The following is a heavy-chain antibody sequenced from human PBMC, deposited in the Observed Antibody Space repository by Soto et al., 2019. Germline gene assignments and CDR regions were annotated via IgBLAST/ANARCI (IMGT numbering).Heavy chain of an antibody. J-gene: IGHJ4*02. CDR3: ARDRGSAIDF. Sequence: SETLSLTCTVSGGSVSSGNFYWTWIRQPPGKGLEWIGYLHDSGITNYNPSLKSRVTISVDTSKNHFSLKLSSVTAADTAVYYCARDRGSAIDFWGQGTLVTVSS. D-gene: IGHD3-16*01. V-gene: IGHV4-61*03. CDR2: LHDSGIT. CDR1: GGSVSSGNFY.